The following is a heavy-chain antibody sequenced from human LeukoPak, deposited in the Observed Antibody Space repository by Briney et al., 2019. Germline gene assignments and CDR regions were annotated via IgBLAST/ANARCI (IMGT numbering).Heavy chain of an antibody. Sequence: ASVKVSCKVSGYTLTELSMHWVRQAPGQGLEWMGWISAYNGNTNYAQKLQGRVTMTTDTSTSTAYMELRSLRSDDTAVYYCAKAPSGWNYSDYWGQGTLVTVSS. J-gene: IGHJ4*02. V-gene: IGHV1-18*01. CDR2: ISAYNGNT. D-gene: IGHD6-19*01. CDR1: GYTLTELS. CDR3: AKAPSGWNYSDY.